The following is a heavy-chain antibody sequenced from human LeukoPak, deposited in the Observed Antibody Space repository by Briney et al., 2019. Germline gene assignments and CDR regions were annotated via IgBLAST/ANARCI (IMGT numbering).Heavy chain of an antibody. Sequence: GGSLRLSCAASGFTFSDYYMSWIRQAPGKGLEWVSYISSSGSTIYYADSVKGRFTISRDNAKNSLYLQMNSLRAEDTAVYYCAASIAARRALNWFDPWGQGTLVTVSS. V-gene: IGHV3-11*01. D-gene: IGHD6-6*01. CDR1: GFTFSDYY. CDR3: AASIAARRALNWFDP. CDR2: ISSSGSTI. J-gene: IGHJ5*02.